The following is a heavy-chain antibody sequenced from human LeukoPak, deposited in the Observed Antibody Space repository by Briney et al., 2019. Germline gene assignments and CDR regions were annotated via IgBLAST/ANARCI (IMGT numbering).Heavy chain of an antibody. CDR1: AGSLGSYY. D-gene: IGHD5-18*01. CDR2: IYYSGST. CDR3: ARHNPGQLWFDESNWFDP. V-gene: IGHV4-59*08. Sequence: PESMSLTCTVSAGSLGSYYWSWVRQLPGKGMGWVGYIYYSGSTNYSPSPKSRVTISVDTSKTQFALKLSSVTAADTAVYYCARHNPGQLWFDESNWFDPWGQGTLVTVSS. J-gene: IGHJ5*02.